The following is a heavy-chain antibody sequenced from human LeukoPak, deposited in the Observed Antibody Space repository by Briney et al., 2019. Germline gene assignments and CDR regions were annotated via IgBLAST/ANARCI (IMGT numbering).Heavy chain of an antibody. CDR2: INPNSGGT. J-gene: IGHJ4*02. CDR1: GYTFTGYY. CDR3: ARGGGNSSSSLFDY. Sequence: ASVKVSCKASGYTFTGYYMHWVRQAPGQGLEGMGWINPNSGGTNYAQKFQGRVTMTRDTSISTAYMEMSRLRSADTAVYYCARGGGNSSSSLFDYWGQGTLVTVPS. D-gene: IGHD6-6*01. V-gene: IGHV1-2*02.